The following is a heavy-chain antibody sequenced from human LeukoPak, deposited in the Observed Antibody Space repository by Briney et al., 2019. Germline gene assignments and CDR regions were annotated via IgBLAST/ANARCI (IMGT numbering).Heavy chain of an antibody. CDR2: IRSSSSDI. D-gene: IGHD5-12*01. Sequence: PGGSLRLSCAASGFTFSSYSMNWVRQAPGKGVEWVSSIRSSSSDIYYADSVKGGFTISRDNAKNSLYLQMNSLRAEDTAVYYCARDLSGYAFFDYWGQGTLVTVSS. CDR3: ARDLSGYAFFDY. J-gene: IGHJ4*02. V-gene: IGHV3-21*01. CDR1: GFTFSSYS.